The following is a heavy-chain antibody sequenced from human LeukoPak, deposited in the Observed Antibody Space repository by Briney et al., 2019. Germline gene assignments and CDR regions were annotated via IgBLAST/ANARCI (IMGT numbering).Heavy chain of an antibody. D-gene: IGHD6-13*01. CDR3: ARSRAAGYYFES. CDR1: GFTFSRYA. J-gene: IGHJ4*02. Sequence: PGRSLRLSCVASGFTFSRYAMHWVRQAPGKGLEWVAVILYDGSNKYYADSVKGRVTISRDNSKNTLSLQMSSLRTDDTAVYYCARSRAAGYYFESWGQGTLVTVSS. V-gene: IGHV3-30-3*01. CDR2: ILYDGSNK.